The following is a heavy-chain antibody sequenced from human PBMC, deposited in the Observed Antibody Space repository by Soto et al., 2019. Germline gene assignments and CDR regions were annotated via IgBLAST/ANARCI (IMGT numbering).Heavy chain of an antibody. CDR3: AKADSSWTEWFDP. V-gene: IGHV1-2*02. J-gene: IGHJ5*02. CDR1: GYPLTAKY. CDR2: INPSSGGT. D-gene: IGHD6-13*01. Sequence: QVQLVQSGAEVKKPGASVKVSCKASGYPLTAKYLHWVRQAPGQGLEWMGWINPSSGGTKEAQKFLGRVTMTRTTSISAAYMELSRLTSDDTALYYCAKADSSWTEWFDPWGQGTLVTVSS.